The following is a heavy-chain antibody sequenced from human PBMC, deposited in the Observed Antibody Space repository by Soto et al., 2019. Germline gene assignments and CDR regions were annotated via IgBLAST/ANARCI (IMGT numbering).Heavy chain of an antibody. D-gene: IGHD6-13*01. CDR2: IFSNDEK. CDR3: ARILAPGYFDY. Sequence: SGPALVNPTQSLTMTCTVSGFPLSDDRMGVSWIRQPPGKALEWLAHIFSNDEKSYSTSLKSRLPISKDTSKSQVVLTMTNMDPVDTATYYCARILAPGYFDYWGQGTLVTVSS. CDR1: GFPLSDDRMG. V-gene: IGHV2-26*01. J-gene: IGHJ4*02.